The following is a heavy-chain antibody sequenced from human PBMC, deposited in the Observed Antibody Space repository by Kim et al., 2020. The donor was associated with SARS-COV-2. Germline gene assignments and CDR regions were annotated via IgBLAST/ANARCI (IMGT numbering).Heavy chain of an antibody. CDR2: IYSDGSA. D-gene: IGHD1-1*01. V-gene: IGHV3-53*01. CDR3: ARSAYNRALGYYFDY. J-gene: IGHJ4*02. Sequence: ESLKISCAASGFTVITNYMSWVRRAPGKGLEWLSIIYSDGSAYYADSVKGRFTISRDNSKNTVYLQMNSLRVEDTAVYYCARSAYNRALGYYFDYWGQGTLVTVSS. CDR1: GFTVITNY.